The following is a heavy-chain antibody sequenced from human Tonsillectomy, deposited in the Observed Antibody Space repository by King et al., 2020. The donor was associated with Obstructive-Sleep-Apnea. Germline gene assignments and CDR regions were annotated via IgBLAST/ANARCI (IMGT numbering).Heavy chain of an antibody. CDR2: ISYDGSKK. V-gene: IGHV3-30*03. CDR3: GRDREGTGDS. J-gene: IGHJ4*02. Sequence: VQLVESGGGVVQPGRSLRLSCAASGFSFTRYAIHWVRQAPGKGLEWLAVISYDGSKKYYADSVKGRFTISRDNSKNTLSLQMNSLTGEDTAVYYCGRDREGTGDSWGQGTLVIVSS. CDR1: GFSFTRYA. D-gene: IGHD1-1*01.